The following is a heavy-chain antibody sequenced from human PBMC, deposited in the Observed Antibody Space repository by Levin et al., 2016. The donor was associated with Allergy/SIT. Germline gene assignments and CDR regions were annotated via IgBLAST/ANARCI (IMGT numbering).Heavy chain of an antibody. D-gene: IGHD3-10*01. CDR3: ARGDKYYYGSGDTNEG. CDR2: IDPSDSYT. V-gene: IGHV5-10-1*01. Sequence: VRQMPGKGLEWMGRIDPSDSYTNYSPSFQGHVTISADKSISTAYLQWSSLKASDTAMYYCARGDKYYYGSGDTNEGWGQGTLVTVSS. J-gene: IGHJ4*02.